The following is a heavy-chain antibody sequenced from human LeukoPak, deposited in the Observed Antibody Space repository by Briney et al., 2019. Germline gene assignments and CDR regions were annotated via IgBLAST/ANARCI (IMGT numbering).Heavy chain of an antibody. CDR1: GFTFSSYA. CDR3: ARDYCSGGSCYSFDY. V-gene: IGHV3-30-3*01. J-gene: IGHJ4*02. Sequence: GRSLRLSCAASGFTFSSYAMHWVRQAPGKGLEWVAVISYDGSNKYYADSVKGRFTISRDNSKNTLYLQMNSLRAEDTAVYYCARDYCSGGSCYSFDYWGQGTLVTVSS. CDR2: ISYDGSNK. D-gene: IGHD2-15*01.